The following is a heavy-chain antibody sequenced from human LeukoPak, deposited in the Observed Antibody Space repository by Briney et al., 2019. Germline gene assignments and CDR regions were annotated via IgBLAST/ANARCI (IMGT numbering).Heavy chain of an antibody. Sequence: GGSLRLSCAASGFTFSDYYMSWIRQAPGKGLEWVSYISSTGRSIYYADSVKGRFTISRDNGKNSLYLQMNSLRAEDTAIYYCATYRQVLLPFESWGQGTLVTVSS. V-gene: IGHV3-11*01. D-gene: IGHD2-8*02. CDR1: GFTFSDYY. CDR2: ISSTGRSI. CDR3: ATYRQVLLPFES. J-gene: IGHJ4*02.